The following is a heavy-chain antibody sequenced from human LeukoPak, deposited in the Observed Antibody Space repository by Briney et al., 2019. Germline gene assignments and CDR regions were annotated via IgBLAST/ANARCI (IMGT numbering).Heavy chain of an antibody. CDR2: ISSSSSYI. V-gene: IGHV3-21*01. Sequence: GGSLRLSCAASGFTFSSYSMNWVRQAPGKGLEWVLSISSSSSYIYYADSVKGRFTISRDNAKNSLYLQMNSLRAEDTAVYYCARDLVATRLPRVIGPGYWGQGTLVTVSS. CDR1: GFTFSSYS. CDR3: ARDLVATRLPRVIGPGY. D-gene: IGHD3-16*02. J-gene: IGHJ4*02.